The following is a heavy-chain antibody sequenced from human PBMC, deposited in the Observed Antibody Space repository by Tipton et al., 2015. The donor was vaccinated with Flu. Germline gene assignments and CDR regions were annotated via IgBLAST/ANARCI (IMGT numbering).Heavy chain of an antibody. CDR3: ARRDYSNYVSDPKSWFDP. CDR1: GDSISSDFY. Sequence: LRLSCAVSGDSISSDFYWAWIRQFPGKGLEWIGTVSRTGSSIYNPSLKSRVTISIDTSKNQFSLNMRSVTAADMAVYYCARRDYSNYVSDPKSWFDPWGQGTLVTVTS. V-gene: IGHV4-38-2*01. CDR2: VSRTGSS. D-gene: IGHD4-11*01. J-gene: IGHJ5*02.